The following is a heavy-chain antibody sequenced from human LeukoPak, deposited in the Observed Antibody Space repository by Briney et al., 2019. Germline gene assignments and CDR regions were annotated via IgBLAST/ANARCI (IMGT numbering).Heavy chain of an antibody. J-gene: IGHJ4*02. CDR3: ARDYSSGYYLSFDY. CDR2: IGTAGDT. Sequence: PGGSLRLSCAASGFTFSSYDMHWVRQATGKGLEWVSAIGTAGDTYYPGSVKGRFTISRENAKNSLYLQMNSLRAGDTAVYYCARDYSSGYYLSFDYWGQGTLVTVSS. V-gene: IGHV3-13*01. D-gene: IGHD3-22*01. CDR1: GFTFSSYD.